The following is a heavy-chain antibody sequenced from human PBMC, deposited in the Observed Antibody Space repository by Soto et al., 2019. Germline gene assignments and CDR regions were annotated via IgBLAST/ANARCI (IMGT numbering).Heavy chain of an antibody. CDR2: ISGSGTNT. CDR1: GLTFSSHA. D-gene: IGHD7-27*01. Sequence: GSLRLSCAASGLTFSSHAMSWVRQAPGKGLEWVSAISGSGTNTCYADSVQGRFTISRDNFKNTLYLQMNSLRAEDTAVYYCASTKDRAWAFDYWGQGTLVTVSS. J-gene: IGHJ4*02. CDR3: ASTKDRAWAFDY. V-gene: IGHV3-23*01.